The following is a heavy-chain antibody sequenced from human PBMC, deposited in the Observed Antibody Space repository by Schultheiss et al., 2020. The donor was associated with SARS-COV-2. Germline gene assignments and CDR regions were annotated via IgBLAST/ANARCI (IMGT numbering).Heavy chain of an antibody. J-gene: IGHJ4*02. CDR3: ASATFGYSYGYYFDY. CDR1: GYTFTSYY. V-gene: IGHV1-46*01. CDR2: INPSGGST. Sequence: ASVKVSCKASGYTFTSYYMHWVRQAPGQGLEWMGIINPSGGSTSYAQKFQGRVTITADESTSTAYMELSSLRSEDTAVYYCASATFGYSYGYYFDYWGQGTLVTVSS. D-gene: IGHD5-18*01.